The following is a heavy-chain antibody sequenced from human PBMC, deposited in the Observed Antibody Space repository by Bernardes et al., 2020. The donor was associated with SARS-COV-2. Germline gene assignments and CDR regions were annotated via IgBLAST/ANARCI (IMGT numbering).Heavy chain of an antibody. Sequence: GEPLKISCKGSGYIFTSYYIGWVRQMLGKVLEWMGFIYPGDSDITYIPSFQGQVTISADRSLNTAYLQWSSLKASDTATYYCARHSSMSGDGYYYYNLDVWGQGTTVTVSS. J-gene: IGHJ6*02. CDR3: ARHSSMSGDGYYYYNLDV. V-gene: IGHV5-51*01. CDR1: GYIFTSYY. CDR2: IYPGDSDI. D-gene: IGHD2-21*02.